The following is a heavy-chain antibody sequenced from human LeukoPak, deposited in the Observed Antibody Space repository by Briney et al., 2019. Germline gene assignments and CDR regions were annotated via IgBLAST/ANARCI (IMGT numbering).Heavy chain of an antibody. D-gene: IGHD3-3*01. Sequence: GGSLRLSCAASGFTFSSYGMHWVRQALGKGLEWVAFIRYDGSNKYYADSVKGRFTISRDNSKNTLYLQMNSLRAEDTAVYYCAKGGYRPYYDFWSGYQIDYWGQGTLVTVSS. V-gene: IGHV3-30*02. CDR2: IRYDGSNK. CDR3: AKGGYRPYYDFWSGYQIDY. J-gene: IGHJ4*02. CDR1: GFTFSSYG.